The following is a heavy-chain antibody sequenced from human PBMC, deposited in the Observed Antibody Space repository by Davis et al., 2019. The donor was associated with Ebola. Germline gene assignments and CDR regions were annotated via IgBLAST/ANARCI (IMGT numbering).Heavy chain of an antibody. CDR1: GLTFSRYV. J-gene: IGHJ6*02. D-gene: IGHD3-22*01. CDR2: ISRGGGTT. V-gene: IGHV3-23*01. Sequence: GESLKTPCAASGLTFSRYVLTWVRQAPGKGPEWASVISRGGGTTFYADSVKGRFTSSRDNSKNTLYLQMDSLRAEDTAVYYCAKAPYYYDSSGYDSVDYYYYAMDVWGQGTTVIVSS. CDR3: AKAPYYYDSSGYDSVDYYYYAMDV.